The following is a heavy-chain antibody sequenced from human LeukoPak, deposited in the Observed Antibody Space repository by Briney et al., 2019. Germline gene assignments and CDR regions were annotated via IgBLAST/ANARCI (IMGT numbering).Heavy chain of an antibody. V-gene: IGHV3-23*01. Sequence: GGSLRLSCAASGFTFSSNAMSWVRQAPGKGLEWVSTISGSGGSTYYADSVKGRFTVSRDNSKNTVYLQMNSLRAEDTAVYYCAKGGSGYDWGQGTLVTVSS. D-gene: IGHD5-12*01. J-gene: IGHJ4*02. CDR2: ISGSGGST. CDR1: GFTFSSNA. CDR3: AKGGSGYD.